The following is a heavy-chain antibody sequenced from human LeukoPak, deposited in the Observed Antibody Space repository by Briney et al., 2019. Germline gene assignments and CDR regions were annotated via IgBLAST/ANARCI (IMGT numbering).Heavy chain of an antibody. Sequence: SETLSLTCTVSGGSISSGDYYWSWIRQPPGKGLEWIGYIYYSGSTYYNPSLKSRVTISVDTSKNQFSLKLSSVTAPDTAVYYCTRRKAGYSYGLNYYYYYMDVWGKGTTVTVSS. CDR2: IYYSGST. V-gene: IGHV4-30-4*08. J-gene: IGHJ6*03. CDR3: TRRKAGYSYGLNYYYYYMDV. CDR1: GGSISSGDYY. D-gene: IGHD5-18*01.